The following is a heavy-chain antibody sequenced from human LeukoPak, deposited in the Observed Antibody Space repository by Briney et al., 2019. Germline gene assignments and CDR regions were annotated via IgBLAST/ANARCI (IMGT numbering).Heavy chain of an antibody. Sequence: PSETLSLTCTVSGGSISSYYWSWIRQPPGKGLEWIGYVYTSGSTNYNPSLKSRVTISVDTSKNQFSLKLSSVTAADTAVYYCARLVHYYDSSGFSYYYYIDVWGKGTTVTVSS. CDR2: VYTSGST. J-gene: IGHJ6*03. V-gene: IGHV4-4*09. CDR3: ARLVHYYDSSGFSYYYYIDV. D-gene: IGHD3-22*01. CDR1: GGSISSYY.